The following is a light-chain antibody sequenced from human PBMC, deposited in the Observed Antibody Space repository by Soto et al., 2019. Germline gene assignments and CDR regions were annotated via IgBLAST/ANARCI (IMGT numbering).Light chain of an antibody. CDR2: DAS. J-gene: IGKJ1*01. CDR3: QQYDSWT. V-gene: IGKV3-11*01. CDR1: QSVSSY. Sequence: ILLTQSPATQSLSPGERATLSCRASQSVSSYLAWYQQKPGQAPRLLIYDASNRATGIPARFSGRGSGTDFTLTISKLEAEDFAVYYCQQYDSWTFGQGTKVDIK.